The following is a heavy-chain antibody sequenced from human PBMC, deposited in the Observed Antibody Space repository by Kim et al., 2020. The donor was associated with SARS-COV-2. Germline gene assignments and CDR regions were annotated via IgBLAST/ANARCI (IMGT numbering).Heavy chain of an antibody. CDR3: ARFVGQPLRGYFDY. V-gene: IGHV4-31*03. CDR2: IYYSGST. CDR1: GGSISSGGYY. J-gene: IGHJ4*02. Sequence: SETLSLTCTVSGGSISSGGYYWSWIRQHPGKGLEWIGYIYYSGSTYYNPSLKSRVTISVDTSKNQFSLKLSSVTAADTAVYYCARFVGQPLRGYFDYWGQGTLVTVSS. D-gene: IGHD2-15*01.